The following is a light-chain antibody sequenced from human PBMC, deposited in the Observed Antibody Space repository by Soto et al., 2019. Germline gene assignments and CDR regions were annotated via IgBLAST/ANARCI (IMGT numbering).Light chain of an antibody. V-gene: IGKV1-39*01. CDR3: QQSYSTPST. J-gene: IGKJ5*01. Sequence: DIQMTQSPSSLSASVGDRVTITCRASQSISSYLNWYQQNPGKAPKLLIYAASSLQSGVPSRFSGSGSGTDFTLTISTLQPEDVATYYCQQSYSTPSTFGQGTTLEIK. CDR1: QSISSY. CDR2: AAS.